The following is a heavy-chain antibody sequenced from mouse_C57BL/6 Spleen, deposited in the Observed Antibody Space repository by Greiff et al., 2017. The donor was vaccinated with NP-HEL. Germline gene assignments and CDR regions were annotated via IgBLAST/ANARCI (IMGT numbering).Heavy chain of an antibody. CDR3: TRGGYYGSSRGGYAMDY. CDR2: IDPETGGT. CDR1: GYTFTDYE. J-gene: IGHJ4*01. D-gene: IGHD1-1*01. V-gene: IGHV1-15*01. Sequence: VQLQQSGAELVRPGASVTLSCKASGYTFTDYEMHWVKQTPVHGLEWIGAIDPETGGTAYNQKFKGKAILTADKSSSTAYMELRSLTSEDSAVYYCTRGGYYGSSRGGYAMDYWGQGTSVTVSS.